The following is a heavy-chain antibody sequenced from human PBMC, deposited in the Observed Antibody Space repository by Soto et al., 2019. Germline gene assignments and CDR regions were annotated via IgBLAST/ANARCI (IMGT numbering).Heavy chain of an antibody. V-gene: IGHV3-53*01. CDR3: ARNLGGSYYY. CDR1: GFTVSSNY. CDR2: SYSGGST. J-gene: IGHJ4*02. D-gene: IGHD1-26*01. Sequence: EVPLVESGGGLITPGGSLRLSCAASGFTVSSNYMSWVRQAPGKGLEWVSVSYSGGSTYYADSVKGRFTISRDNSKNTLDLQMNSLRAQDTAVYYCARNLGGSYYYWGQGTLVTVSS.